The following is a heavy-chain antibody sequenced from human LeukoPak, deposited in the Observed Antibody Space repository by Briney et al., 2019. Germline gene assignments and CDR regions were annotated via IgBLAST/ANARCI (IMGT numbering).Heavy chain of an antibody. CDR3: AEGIDY. V-gene: IGHV4-59*01. J-gene: IGHJ4*02. Sequence: SETQSLTCTVSGGSISSYYWSWIRQPPGKGLEWIGYIYYSGSTNYNPSLKSRVTISVDTSKDQFSLKLSSVTAADTAVYYCAEGIDYWGQGTLVTVSS. CDR1: GGSISSYY. CDR2: IYYSGST.